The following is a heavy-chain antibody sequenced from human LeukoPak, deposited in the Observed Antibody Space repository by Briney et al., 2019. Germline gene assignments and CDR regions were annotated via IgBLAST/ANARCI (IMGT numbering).Heavy chain of an antibody. CDR3: AKEPQDCGGVTCTSRIARGYAWFDP. D-gene: IGHD2-21*01. V-gene: IGHV3-23*01. Sequence: QPGGSLRLSCGGSGFTFSNHAMSWVRQSSGKGLEWVSVISGGGDTTYYADSVKGRFTISRDNSKNTLYLQMNSLRAEDTAVYYCAKEPQDCGGVTCTSRIARGYAWFDPWGQGTLVTVSS. CDR1: GFTFSNHA. CDR2: ISGGGDTT. J-gene: IGHJ5*02.